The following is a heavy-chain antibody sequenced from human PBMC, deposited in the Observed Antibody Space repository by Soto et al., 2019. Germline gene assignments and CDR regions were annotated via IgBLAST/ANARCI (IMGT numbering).Heavy chain of an antibody. CDR2: ISWNSNII. J-gene: IGHJ4*02. CDR3: AKGGTDGFCSGGRCYFDY. D-gene: IGHD2-15*01. V-gene: IGHV3-9*01. Sequence: VQLVESGGGLVQPGRSLRLSCAASGFTFDDYAMHWVRRVPGKGLEWVSSISWNSNIIGYADSVTGRFTISRDNAKNSLYLQMNSLRPEDTTLYYYAKGGTDGFCSGGRCYFDYWGQGTLVTVSS. CDR1: GFTFDDYA.